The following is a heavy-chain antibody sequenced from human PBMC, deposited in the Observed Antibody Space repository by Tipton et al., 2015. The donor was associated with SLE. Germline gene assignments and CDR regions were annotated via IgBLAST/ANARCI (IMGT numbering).Heavy chain of an antibody. J-gene: IGHJ5*02. CDR2: IYYSGST. CDR1: GGSISSFY. V-gene: IGHV4-59*12. Sequence: LRLSCTVSGGSISSFYWSWIRQPPGKGLEWIGYIYYSGSTYYNPSLKSRVTISVDTSKNQLSLKLSSVTAADTAVYCCARPTDNTAVDPWGQGTLVTVSS. D-gene: IGHD1-14*01. CDR3: ARPTDNTAVDP.